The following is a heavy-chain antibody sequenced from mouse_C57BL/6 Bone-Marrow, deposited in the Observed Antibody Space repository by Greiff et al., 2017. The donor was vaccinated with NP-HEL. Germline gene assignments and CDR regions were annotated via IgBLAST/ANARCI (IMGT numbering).Heavy chain of an antibody. CDR3: SLYDYDEDY. V-gene: IGHV1-26*01. J-gene: IGHJ2*01. D-gene: IGHD2-4*01. CDR2: INPNNGGT. Sequence: EVQLQQSGPELVKPGASVKISCKASGYTFTDYYMNWVKQSHGKSLEWIGDINPNNGGTSYNQKFKGKATLTVDKSSSTAYMELRSLTSEDSAVYYCSLYDYDEDYWGQGTTLTVSS. CDR1: GYTFTDYY.